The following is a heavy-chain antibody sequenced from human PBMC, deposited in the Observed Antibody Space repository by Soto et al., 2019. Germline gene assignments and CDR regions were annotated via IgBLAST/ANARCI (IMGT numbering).Heavy chain of an antibody. Sequence: PGGSLRLSCAASGFTFTKAWVSWVRQAPGKGLEWVGRIKSKTDGGTTDYAAPVKGRFTISRDDSKNTLYLQMNSLKTEDTAVYYCTTGLGYNWNYDLNFDYWGQGTLVTVSS. CDR2: IKSKTDGGTT. J-gene: IGHJ4*02. D-gene: IGHD1-7*01. CDR1: GFTFTKAW. CDR3: TTGLGYNWNYDLNFDY. V-gene: IGHV3-15*01.